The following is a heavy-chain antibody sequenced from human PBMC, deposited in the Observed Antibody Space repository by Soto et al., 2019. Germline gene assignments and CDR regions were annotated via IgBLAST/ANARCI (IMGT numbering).Heavy chain of an antibody. V-gene: IGHV3-7*01. J-gene: IGHJ6*02. CDR3: ARGPDYYYYGMDV. CDR1: GFTFSSYW. CDR2: IKQDGSEK. Sequence: GGSLRLSCAASGFTFSSYWMSWVRQAPGKGLEWVANIKQDGSEKYYVDSVKGRFTISRDNAKNSLYLQMNSLRAEDTAVYYCARGPDYYYYGMDVWGQGTTVTVS.